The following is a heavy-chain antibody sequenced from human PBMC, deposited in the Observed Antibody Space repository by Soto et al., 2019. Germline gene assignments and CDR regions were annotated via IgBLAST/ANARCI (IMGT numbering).Heavy chain of an antibody. Sequence: QVQLVQSGAEVKKPGSSVKVSCKASGGTFSSYAIGWVRQAPGQGLEWMGGIIPIFGTANYAQKFQGRVTITADESTSTAYMELSSLRSEDTAVYYCARINSSSWYGYYYYYGMDVWGQGTTVTVSS. V-gene: IGHV1-69*01. J-gene: IGHJ6*02. CDR2: IIPIFGTA. CDR3: ARINSSSWYGYYYYYGMDV. CDR1: GGTFSSYA. D-gene: IGHD6-13*01.